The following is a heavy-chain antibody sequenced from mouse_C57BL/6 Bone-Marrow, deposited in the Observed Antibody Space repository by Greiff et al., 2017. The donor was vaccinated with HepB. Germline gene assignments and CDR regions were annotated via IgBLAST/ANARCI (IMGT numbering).Heavy chain of an antibody. CDR3: GRDRLYYDYDGAWFAY. J-gene: IGHJ3*01. V-gene: IGHV1-11*01. CDR2: IYPVSGET. D-gene: IGHD2-4*01. Sequence: QVHVKQSGAELASPGASVTLSCKASGYTFTDHIMNWVKKRPGQGLEWIGRIYPVSGETNYNQKFMGKATISVDRSSSTVYMVLNSLTSEDPAVYYCGRDRLYYDYDGAWFAYWGQGTLVTVSA. CDR1: GYTFTDHI.